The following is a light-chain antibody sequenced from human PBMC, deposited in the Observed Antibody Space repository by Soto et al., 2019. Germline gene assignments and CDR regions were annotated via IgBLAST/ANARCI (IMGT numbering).Light chain of an antibody. CDR3: QQRSNLPLT. V-gene: IGKV3-11*01. Sequence: EIVLTQSPATPSLSPGERATLSCRASQSVSSYLAWYQQKPGQAPRLLIYDASNRATGIPARFSGSGSGTDFTLTISSLEREDFSVYYCQQRSNLPLTFGQGTKVEIK. J-gene: IGKJ1*01. CDR2: DAS. CDR1: QSVSSY.